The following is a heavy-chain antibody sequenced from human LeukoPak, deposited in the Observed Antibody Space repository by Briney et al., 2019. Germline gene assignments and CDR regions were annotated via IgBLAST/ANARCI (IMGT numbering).Heavy chain of an antibody. CDR3: ARHVRFLEWLSSYYFDY. J-gene: IGHJ4*02. V-gene: IGHV4-39*01. CDR2: IYYSGTT. D-gene: IGHD3-3*01. Sequence: PSETLSLTCTVSGGTISSSSYYWGWIRQPPGKGLEWIGRIYYSGTTYYNPPLKSRVTISVDTSKSQFSLRLTSVTAADTAVYYCARHVRFLEWLSSYYFDYWGQGTLVTVSS. CDR1: GGTISSSSYY.